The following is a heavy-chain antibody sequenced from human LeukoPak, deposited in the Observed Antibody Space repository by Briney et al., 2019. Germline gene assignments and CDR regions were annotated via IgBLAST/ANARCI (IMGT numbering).Heavy chain of an antibody. D-gene: IGHD3-16*01. J-gene: IGHJ3*01. CDR1: GYSISRGYS. CDR3: ARFDHVWETHGMDAFDL. V-gene: IGHV4-38-2*01. Sequence: PSETLSLTCAVSGYSISRGYSWGWIRQPPGKGLEWIGNMYHSESTHYNPSLESRVTISADTSKNQFSLKLSSVTAADTAVYYCARFDHVWETHGMDAFDLWGQGTMVTVSS. CDR2: MYHSEST.